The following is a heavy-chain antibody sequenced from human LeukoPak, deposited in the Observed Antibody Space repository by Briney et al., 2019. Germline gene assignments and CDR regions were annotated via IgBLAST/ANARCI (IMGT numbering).Heavy chain of an antibody. Sequence: PGGSLRLSCAASGFTFSGFWMHWVRQAPGKGLVWVSCISFDGSDATYADSVKGRFTISRDNAKNTLYLQMNSLRAEDTAVYFCARAQFPYYYDSSGYSYAFDIWGQGTMVTVSS. J-gene: IGHJ3*02. CDR3: ARAQFPYYYDSSGYSYAFDI. D-gene: IGHD3-22*01. CDR2: ISFDGSDA. V-gene: IGHV3-74*01. CDR1: GFTFSGFW.